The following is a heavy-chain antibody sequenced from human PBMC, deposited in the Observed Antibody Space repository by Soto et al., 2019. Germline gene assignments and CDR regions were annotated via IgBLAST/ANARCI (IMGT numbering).Heavy chain of an antibody. J-gene: IGHJ5*02. D-gene: IGHD3-9*01. CDR1: GFTFSSYD. CDR2: IGTAGDT. Sequence: PGGSLRLSCAASGFTFSSYDMHWVRQATGKGLEWVSAIGTAGDTYYPGSVKGRFTISRENAKNSLYLQMNSLRAEDTAVYYCARDIGYDILTGLFDPWGQGTLVTVSS. CDR3: ARDIGYDILTGLFDP. V-gene: IGHV3-13*01.